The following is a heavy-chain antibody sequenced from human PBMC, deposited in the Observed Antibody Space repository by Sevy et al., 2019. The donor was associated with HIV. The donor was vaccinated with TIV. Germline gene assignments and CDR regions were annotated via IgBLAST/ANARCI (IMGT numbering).Heavy chain of an antibody. CDR1: GFTFSSYW. CDR2: IKQDGSEK. Sequence: GGSLRLSCPASGFTFSSYWMSWVRQAPGKGLEWVANIKQDGSEKYYVDSVKGRFTISRDNAKNSLYLQMNSLRAEDTAVYYCARDPNYGLRGCTRFDYWGQGTLVTVSS. J-gene: IGHJ4*02. V-gene: IGHV3-7*01. CDR3: ARDPNYGLRGCTRFDY. D-gene: IGHD2-8*01.